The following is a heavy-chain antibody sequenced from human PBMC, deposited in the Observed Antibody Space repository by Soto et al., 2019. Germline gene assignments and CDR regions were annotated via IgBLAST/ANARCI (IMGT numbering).Heavy chain of an antibody. D-gene: IGHD3-22*01. Sequence: LRLSCAASGFTFSSYGMHWVRQAPGKGLEWVAVIWYDGSKKYYADSVKGRLTISRDNSKNTLYLQMNSLRAEDTAVYYCARDPYGYYDSSGYPALHFDYWGQGTLVTVSS. CDR2: IWYDGSKK. J-gene: IGHJ4*02. CDR3: ARDPYGYYDSSGYPALHFDY. CDR1: GFTFSSYG. V-gene: IGHV3-33*01.